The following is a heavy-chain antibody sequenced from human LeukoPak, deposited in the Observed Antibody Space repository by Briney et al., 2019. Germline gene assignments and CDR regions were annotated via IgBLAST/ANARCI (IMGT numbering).Heavy chain of an antibody. CDR2: INPNSGST. CDR1: GYTFTGYY. D-gene: IGHD4-11*01. V-gene: IGHV1-2*02. J-gene: IGHJ3*02. Sequence: ASVKVSCKASGYTFTGYYMHWVRQAPGQGLEWMGWINPNSGSTNYAQKFQGRVTMTRDTSISTAYMELSRLRSDDTAVYYCARLSEIQSNYYAFDIWGQGTMVTVSS. CDR3: ARLSEIQSNYYAFDI.